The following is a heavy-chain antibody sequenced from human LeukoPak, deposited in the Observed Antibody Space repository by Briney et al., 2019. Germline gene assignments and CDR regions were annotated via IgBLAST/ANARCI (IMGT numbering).Heavy chain of an antibody. V-gene: IGHV5-51*01. J-gene: IGHJ4*02. CDR3: ARHAYDSSGYYSLDY. D-gene: IGHD3-22*01. Sequence: GESLKISCRGSGYTFTRHWIGWVRQMPGRGLEWMGIIYPGDSDTRYSPSFQGQVTISADKSISTAYLQWSSLKASDTAMYYCARHAYDSSGYYSLDYWGQGTLVTVSS. CDR2: IYPGDSDT. CDR1: GYTFTRHW.